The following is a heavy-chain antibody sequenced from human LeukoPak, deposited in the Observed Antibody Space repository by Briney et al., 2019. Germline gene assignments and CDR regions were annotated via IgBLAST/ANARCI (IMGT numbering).Heavy chain of an antibody. Sequence: GASVKVSCKSSGYTFTSYGISWVRQAPGQGLEWMGWISAYNGNTNYAQKLQGRVTMTTDTSTSTAYMELRSLRSDDTAVYYCATVPAAGNWFDPWGQGTLVTVSS. J-gene: IGHJ5*02. CDR2: ISAYNGNT. V-gene: IGHV1-18*01. CDR1: GYTFTSYG. D-gene: IGHD2-2*01. CDR3: ATVPAAGNWFDP.